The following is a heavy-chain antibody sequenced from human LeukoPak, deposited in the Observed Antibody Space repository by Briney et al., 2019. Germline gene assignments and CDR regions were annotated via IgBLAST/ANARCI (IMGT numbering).Heavy chain of an antibody. CDR2: FDPEDGET. D-gene: IGHD6-13*01. CDR1: GYTLTELS. Sequence: ASVKVSCKVSGYTLTELSMHWVRQAPGKGLEWMGGFDPEDGETIYAQKFQGRVTMTEDTSTDTAYMELSSLRSEDTAVYYCALRIGAANWFDPWGQGTLVTVSS. J-gene: IGHJ5*02. CDR3: ALRIGAANWFDP. V-gene: IGHV1-24*01.